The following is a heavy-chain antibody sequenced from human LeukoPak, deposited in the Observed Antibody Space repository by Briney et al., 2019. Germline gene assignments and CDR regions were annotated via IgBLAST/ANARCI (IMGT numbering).Heavy chain of an antibody. Sequence: PGGSLRLSCAASGFTFSNAWMSWVRQAPGKGLDWVAFIHYDGSNKYYADSVKGRFTISRDDSKNTLYLQMNSLRAEDTAVYYCAKAASKRTDYGDYAFYYYMDVWGKGTTVTISS. CDR3: AKAASKRTDYGDYAFYYYMDV. J-gene: IGHJ6*03. V-gene: IGHV3-30*02. CDR1: GFTFSNAW. D-gene: IGHD4-17*01. CDR2: IHYDGSNK.